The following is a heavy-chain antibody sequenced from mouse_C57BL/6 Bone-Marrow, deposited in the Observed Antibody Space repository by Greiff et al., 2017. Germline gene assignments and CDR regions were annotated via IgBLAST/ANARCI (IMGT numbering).Heavy chain of an antibody. CDR2: INPYNGGT. V-gene: IGHV1-19*01. CDR3: ARPPFAY. CDR1: GYTFTDYY. J-gene: IGHJ3*01. Sequence: EVMLVESGPVLVKPGASVKMSCKASGYTFTDYYMNWVKQSHGKSLEWIGVINPYNGGTSYNQKFKGKATLTVDKSSSTAYMELNSLTSEDSAVYYCARPPFAYWGQGTLVTVSA.